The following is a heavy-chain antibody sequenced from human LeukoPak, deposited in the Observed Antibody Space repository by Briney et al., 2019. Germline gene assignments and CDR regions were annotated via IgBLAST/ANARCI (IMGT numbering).Heavy chain of an antibody. J-gene: IGHJ4*02. CDR3: AKGKYSSAKFGY. CDR1: GFTFSSYA. D-gene: IGHD6-25*01. CDR2: ISGSGGST. V-gene: IGHV3-23*01. Sequence: GGSLRLSCAASGFTFSSYAMRWVRQAPGEGLEWVSAISGSGGSTYYADSVKGRFTISRDNSKNTLYLQMNSLRAEDTAVYYCAKGKYSSAKFGYWGQGTLVTVSS.